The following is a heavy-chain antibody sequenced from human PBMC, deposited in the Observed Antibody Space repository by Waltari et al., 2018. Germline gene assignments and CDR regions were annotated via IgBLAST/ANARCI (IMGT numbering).Heavy chain of an antibody. CDR3: ARAWGSSGNGMDV. CDR1: GFTFSSYS. CDR2: ISSSSSTI. Sequence: EVQLVESGGGLVQPGGSLRLSCAASGFTFSSYSMNWVRQAPGKGLEWVSYISSSSSTIYYADSVKGRFTISRDNAKNSLYLQMNSLRAEDTAVYYCARAWGSSGNGMDVWGQGTTVTVSS. V-gene: IGHV3-48*01. D-gene: IGHD7-27*01. J-gene: IGHJ6*02.